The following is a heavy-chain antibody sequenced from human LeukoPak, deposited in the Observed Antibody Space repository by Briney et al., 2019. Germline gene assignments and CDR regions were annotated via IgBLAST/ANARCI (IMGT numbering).Heavy chain of an antibody. Sequence: ASVKVSCKASGYTFTSYGISWVRQAPGQGLEWMGWISAYNGDTNYAQKLQGRVTMTTDTSTSTAYMELRSLRSDDTAVYYCARDGSRSSTSCYVNPIDYWGQGTLVTVSS. CDR3: ARDGSRSSTSCYVNPIDY. J-gene: IGHJ4*02. CDR1: GYTFTSYG. V-gene: IGHV1-18*01. CDR2: ISAYNGDT. D-gene: IGHD2-2*01.